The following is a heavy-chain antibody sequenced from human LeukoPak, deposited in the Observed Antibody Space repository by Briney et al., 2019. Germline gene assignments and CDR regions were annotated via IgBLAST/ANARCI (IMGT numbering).Heavy chain of an antibody. CDR1: GASIINSNYY. V-gene: IGHV4-39*07. CDR2: IYYSGTT. J-gene: IGHJ4*02. D-gene: IGHD4-11*01. CDR3: ARAIGLPPLQSDY. Sequence: SETLSLTCTVSGASIINSNYYWGWIRQPPGKGLEWIGSIYYSGTTHYNPSLKSRVTISVDTSKNQFSLKLSSVAAADTAVYYCARAIGLPPLQSDYWGQGTLVTVSS.